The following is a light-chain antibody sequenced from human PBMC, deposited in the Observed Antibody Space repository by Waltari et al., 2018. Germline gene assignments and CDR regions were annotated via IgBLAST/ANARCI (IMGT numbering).Light chain of an antibody. CDR1: QSVSSSY. Sequence: DIVFTQSPGTLSLSPGERATLSCRASQSVSSSYLAWYQQKPGQAPRLLIYGTSSRATGIPDRFSGSGSGTDFTLTISRLEPEDFAVYYCQQYGSSRGFTFGPGTKVDIK. J-gene: IGKJ3*01. CDR3: QQYGSSRGFT. CDR2: GTS. V-gene: IGKV3-20*01.